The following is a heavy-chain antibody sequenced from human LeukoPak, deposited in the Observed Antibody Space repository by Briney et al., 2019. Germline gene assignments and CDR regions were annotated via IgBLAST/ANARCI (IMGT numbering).Heavy chain of an antibody. CDR3: ARDTRVAPTEGFDY. J-gene: IGHJ4*02. D-gene: IGHD2-15*01. Sequence: GRSLRLSCAASGFTFSSYAMHWVRQAPGKGLEWVAVISYDGSNKYYADSVKGRFTISRDNSKNTLYLQMNSLRAEDTAVYYCARDTRVAPTEGFDYWGQGILVTVSS. CDR2: ISYDGSNK. V-gene: IGHV3-30-3*01. CDR1: GFTFSSYA.